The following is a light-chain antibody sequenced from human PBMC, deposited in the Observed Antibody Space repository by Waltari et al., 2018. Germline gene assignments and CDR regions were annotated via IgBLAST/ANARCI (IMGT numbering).Light chain of an antibody. V-gene: IGLV2-18*02. J-gene: IGLJ2*01. CDR2: DVH. CDR1: YSDIGTYNR. Sequence: QSALTQPPSVSGSPGQSVTISCTGAYSDIGTYNRVSWYQHSPGTAPKLIIYDVHNRPSGCPDGFSGPKSDITASLTISGLQADDEGDYYCSSYTTNTRTFGVGTKLTVL. CDR3: SSYTTNTRT.